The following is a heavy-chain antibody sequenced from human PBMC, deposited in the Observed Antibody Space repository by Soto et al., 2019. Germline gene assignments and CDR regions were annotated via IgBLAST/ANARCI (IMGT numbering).Heavy chain of an antibody. D-gene: IGHD2-15*01. J-gene: IGHJ4*02. CDR3: AREGYCSGGSCYHFDY. Sequence: GGALRLSCAASGFTFSSYCMHWVRQAPGKGLEWVAVIWYDGSNKNYADSVKGRFTISRDNSKNTLYLQMNSLRAEDTAVYYCAREGYCSGGSCYHFDYWGQGTLVTVSS. CDR1: GFTFSSYC. CDR2: IWYDGSNK. V-gene: IGHV3-33*08.